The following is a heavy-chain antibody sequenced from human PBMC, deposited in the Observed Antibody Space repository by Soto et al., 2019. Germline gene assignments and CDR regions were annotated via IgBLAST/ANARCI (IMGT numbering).Heavy chain of an antibody. CDR1: CGSISSHY. Sequence: SETLSLTCTVSCGSISSHYWSWVRQAPGKGLEWIGHIYYRGGTNYNPSLRSRSTISVDTSKNQFSLKLNSVTTADAAVYYCARDGREASGMDVWGQGTKVTVSS. V-gene: IGHV4-59*11. CDR2: IYYRGGT. J-gene: IGHJ6*02. CDR3: ARDGREASGMDV. D-gene: IGHD1-26*01.